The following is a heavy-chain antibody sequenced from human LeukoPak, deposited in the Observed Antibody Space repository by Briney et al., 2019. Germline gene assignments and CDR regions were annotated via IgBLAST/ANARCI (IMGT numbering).Heavy chain of an antibody. Sequence: GGSLRLSCAASRLIFSSCWMHWVRQAPGKGLVWVSRINSDGSSTIYADSVKGRFTISRDYAKNTVYLQMNSLRVDDTAVYYCAGHYGSGRYHWYYMDVWGRGTTVTVSS. CDR1: RLIFSSCW. V-gene: IGHV3-74*01. CDR3: AGHYGSGRYHWYYMDV. D-gene: IGHD3-10*01. J-gene: IGHJ6*03. CDR2: INSDGSST.